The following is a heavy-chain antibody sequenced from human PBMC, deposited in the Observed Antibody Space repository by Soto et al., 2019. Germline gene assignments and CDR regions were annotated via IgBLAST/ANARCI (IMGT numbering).Heavy chain of an antibody. Sequence: GGSLRLSCAVSGFTINSHAMGWVRQAPGKGLEWVSAIGPRGRDTYYADSVKGRFTISRDNSKNTVSLQMNSLRAEDTAVYYSETLGGTYYAFDFWGQGTLVTVSS. D-gene: IGHD1-26*01. V-gene: IGHV3-23*01. CDR2: IGPRGRDT. CDR1: GFTINSHA. J-gene: IGHJ3*01. CDR3: ETLGGTYYAFDF.